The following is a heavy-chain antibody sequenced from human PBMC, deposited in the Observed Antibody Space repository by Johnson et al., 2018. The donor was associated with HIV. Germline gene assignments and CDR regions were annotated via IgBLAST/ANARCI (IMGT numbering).Heavy chain of an antibody. V-gene: IGHV3-66*01. CDR1: GFTVSSNY. J-gene: IGHJ3*02. CDR3: VRGFRSHTETEAHMIIAPGAFEI. CDR2: IYSGGST. Sequence: MLLVESGGGLVKPGGSLRLSCAASGFTVSSNYMSWVRQAPGKGLEWVSAIYSGGSTYYADSVKGRFTISRDNSTNTLYLQMNSLGAEDTAVDYCVRGFRSHTETEAHMIIAPGAFEIWGQGTMVTVSS. D-gene: IGHD3-22*01.